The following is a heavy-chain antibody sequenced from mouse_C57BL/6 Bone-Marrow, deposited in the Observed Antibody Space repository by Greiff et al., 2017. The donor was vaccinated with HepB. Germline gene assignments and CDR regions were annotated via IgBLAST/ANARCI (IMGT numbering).Heavy chain of an antibody. CDR3: ARQLRLRPWFAY. CDR2: ISSGGSYT. V-gene: IGHV5-6*01. CDR1: GFTFSSYG. J-gene: IGHJ3*01. Sequence: VQLKESGGDLVKPGGSLKLSCAASGFTFSSYGMSWVRQTPDKRLEWVATISSGGSYTYYPDSVKGRFTISRDNAKNTLYLQMSSLKSEDTAMYYCARQLRLRPWFAYWGHGPLVTVSA. D-gene: IGHD3-2*02.